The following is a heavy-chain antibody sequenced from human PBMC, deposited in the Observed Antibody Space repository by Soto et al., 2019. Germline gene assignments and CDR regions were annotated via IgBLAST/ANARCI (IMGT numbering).Heavy chain of an antibody. CDR2: IYYSGST. V-gene: IGHV4-31*03. Sequence: QVQLQESGPGLVKPSQTLSLTCTVSGGSISSGGYYWSWIRQHPGKGLEWIGYIYYSGSTYYNPSLKSRVTISVDTSKNQFSLKLSSVTAADTAVYYCAREAWEVAVAGINHYGMDVWGQGTTVTVSS. CDR1: GGSISSGGYY. CDR3: AREAWEVAVAGINHYGMDV. J-gene: IGHJ6*02. D-gene: IGHD6-19*01.